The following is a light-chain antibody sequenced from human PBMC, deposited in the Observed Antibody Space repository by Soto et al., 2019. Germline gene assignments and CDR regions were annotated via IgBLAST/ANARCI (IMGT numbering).Light chain of an antibody. CDR3: AAWDDSLSGQGV. V-gene: IGLV1-47*02. J-gene: IGLJ2*01. Sequence: QSVLTQPPSASGTPGQRVTISCSGSSSNIGSNYVYWYQQLPGTAPKLLIYSNNQRPSGVPVRFSGSKSGTSASLAISGLRSEDEADYYCAAWDDSLSGQGVFGGGTKLTVL. CDR2: SNN. CDR1: SSNIGSNY.